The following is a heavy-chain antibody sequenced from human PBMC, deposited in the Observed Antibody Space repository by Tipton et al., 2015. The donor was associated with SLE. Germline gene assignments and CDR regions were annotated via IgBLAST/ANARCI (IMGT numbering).Heavy chain of an antibody. V-gene: IGHV4-39*01. Sequence: TLSLTCPVSGGSISSSSYYWGWIRQPPGKGLEWFGSIYYSGSTYSNPSLNSRVPISVDASKNQFSLKLSSVTAADTAVYYCARRSYCGSSNCYGAYWFDSWGQGTLVTVSS. D-gene: IGHD2-2*01. CDR1: GGSISSSSYY. CDR2: IYYSGST. CDR3: ARRSYCGSSNCYGAYWFDS. J-gene: IGHJ5*01.